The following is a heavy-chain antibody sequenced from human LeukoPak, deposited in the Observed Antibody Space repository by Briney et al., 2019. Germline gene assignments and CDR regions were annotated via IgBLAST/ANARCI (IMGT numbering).Heavy chain of an antibody. V-gene: IGHV4-59*01. J-gene: IGHJ3*02. CDR2: IYYSGST. CDR3: ARYIVSYPHDAFDI. D-gene: IGHD1-26*01. CDR1: GGSLSSYY. Sequence: PSETLSLTCTVSGGSLSSYYWSWIRQPPGKGLEWIGYIYYSGSTNYNPSLKSRVTISVDTSKKQFSLKLSSVTAADTAFYYCARYIVSYPHDAFDIWGQGTMVTVSS.